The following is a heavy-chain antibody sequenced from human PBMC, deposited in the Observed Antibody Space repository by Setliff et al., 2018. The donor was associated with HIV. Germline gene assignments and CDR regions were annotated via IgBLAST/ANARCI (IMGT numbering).Heavy chain of an antibody. CDR1: GGSISSYY. CDR2: IYYSGST. J-gene: IGHJ4*02. CDR3: ARHGRLSGSNWGGGDY. D-gene: IGHD1-26*01. Sequence: PSETLSLTCTVSGGSISSYYWSWIRQPPGKGLEWIGYIYYSGSTNYNPSLKSRVTISVDTSKNQFSLKLSSVTAADTAVYYCARHGRLSGSNWGGGDYWGQGTLVTVSS. V-gene: IGHV4-59*08.